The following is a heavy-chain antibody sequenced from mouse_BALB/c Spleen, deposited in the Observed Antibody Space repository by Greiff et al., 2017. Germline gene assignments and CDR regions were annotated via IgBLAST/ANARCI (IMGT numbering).Heavy chain of an antibody. CDR1: GFTFSSYT. CDR3: TRDRDNYAMDY. CDR2: ISSGGSYT. V-gene: IGHV5-6-4*01. J-gene: IGHJ4*01. Sequence: EVQLVESGGGLVKPGGSLKLSCAASGFTFSSYTMSWVRQTPEKRLEWVATISSGGSYTYYPDSVKGRFTISRDNAKNTLYLQMSSLKSEDTAMYYCTRDRDNYAMDYWGEGTSVTVSS.